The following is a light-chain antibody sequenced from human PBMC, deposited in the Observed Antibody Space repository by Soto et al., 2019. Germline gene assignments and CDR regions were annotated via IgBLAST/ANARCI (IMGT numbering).Light chain of an antibody. CDR2: DVS. CDR3: QQRSNWPAALT. Sequence: EIVLTQSPATLPLSPGERATLSCRASQSVSSHLACYHQKPGQAPSLLSYDVSNRATGIRARFSGSGSGTDGTLTITCLAPEDFAVYYCQQRSNWPAALTFGGGTKVEIK. J-gene: IGKJ4*01. CDR1: QSVSSH. V-gene: IGKV3-11*01.